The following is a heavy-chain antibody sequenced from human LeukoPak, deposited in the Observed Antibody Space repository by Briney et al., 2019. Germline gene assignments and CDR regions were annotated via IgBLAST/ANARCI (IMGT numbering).Heavy chain of an antibody. J-gene: IGHJ4*02. CDR1: GFTFSSYS. CDR3: AREDQPYDSWSGYYDFDY. CDR2: ISSSSSTI. D-gene: IGHD3-3*01. V-gene: IGHV3-48*01. Sequence: GGSLRLSCAASGFTFSSYSMNWVRQAPGKGLEWVSYISSSSSTIYYADSVKGRFTISRDNAKNSLYLQMNSLRAEDTAVYYCAREDQPYDSWSGYYDFDYWGQGTLVTVSS.